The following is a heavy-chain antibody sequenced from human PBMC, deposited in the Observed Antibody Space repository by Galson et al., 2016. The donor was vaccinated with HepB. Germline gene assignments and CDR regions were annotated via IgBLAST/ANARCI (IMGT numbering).Heavy chain of an antibody. CDR3: AREYSSYAFDI. Sequence: ASGYTFTSYAMNWVRQAPGHRLEWMGWINPGNGDTNYAQQFQGRVSSTRDTSAKIAYMELSSLRSEDTAVYYCAREYSSYAFDIWGQGTMVTVSS. CDR2: INPGNGDT. J-gene: IGHJ3*02. D-gene: IGHD2-15*01. V-gene: IGHV1-3*01. CDR1: GYTFTSYA.